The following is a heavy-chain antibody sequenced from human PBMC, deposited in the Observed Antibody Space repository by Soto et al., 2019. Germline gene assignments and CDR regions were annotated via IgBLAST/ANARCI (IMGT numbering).Heavy chain of an antibody. CDR2: IWYDGSNK. Sequence: GGSLRLSCAASGFTFSSYGMHWVRQAPGKGLEWVAVIWYDGSNKYYADSVKGRFTISRDNSKNTLYLQMNSLRAEDTAVYYCARDGAARPDAQRRSYYYYAMDVWGQGSTVTVSS. J-gene: IGHJ6*02. CDR1: GFTFSSYG. D-gene: IGHD6-6*01. CDR3: ARDGAARPDAQRRSYYYYAMDV. V-gene: IGHV3-33*01.